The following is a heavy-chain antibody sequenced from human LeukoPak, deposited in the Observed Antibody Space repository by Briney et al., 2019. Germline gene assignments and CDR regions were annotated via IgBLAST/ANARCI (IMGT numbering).Heavy chain of an antibody. D-gene: IGHD3-22*01. Sequence: ASVKVSCKASGYTFTSYGISWVRQAPGQGLEWMGWISANNGNANYAQKLQGRVTMTTDTSTSTAYMELRSLRSDDTAVYYCARDRGSRYYYDSSGYYDYWGQGTLVTVPS. CDR1: GYTFTSYG. CDR2: ISANNGNA. CDR3: ARDRGSRYYYDSSGYYDY. J-gene: IGHJ4*02. V-gene: IGHV1-18*01.